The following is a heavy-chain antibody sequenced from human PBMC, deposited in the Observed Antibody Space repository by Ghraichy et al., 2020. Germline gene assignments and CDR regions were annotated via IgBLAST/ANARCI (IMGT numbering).Heavy chain of an antibody. CDR3: ARHVLYDSSGYHTARDAFDI. Sequence: SETLSLTCTVSGGSISSSSYYWGWIRQPPGKGLEWIGSIYYSGSTYYNPSLKSRVTISVDTSKNQFSLKLSSVTAADTAVYYCARHVLYDSSGYHTARDAFDIWGQGTMVTVSS. V-gene: IGHV4-39*01. CDR2: IYYSGST. CDR1: GGSISSSSYY. D-gene: IGHD3-22*01. J-gene: IGHJ3*02.